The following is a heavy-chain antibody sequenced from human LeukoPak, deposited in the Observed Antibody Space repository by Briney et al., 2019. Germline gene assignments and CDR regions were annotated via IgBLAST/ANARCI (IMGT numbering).Heavy chain of an antibody. D-gene: IGHD3-3*01. V-gene: IGHV4-59*01. CDR2: IYYSGST. CDR1: GGSISSYY. J-gene: IGHJ5*02. Sequence: KSSETLSLTCTVSGGSISSYYWSWIRQPPGKGLEWIGYIYYSGSTNYNPSLKSRVTISVDTSKNQFSLKLSSVTAADTAVYYCARKPVTIFGPRGWFDPWGQGTLVTVSS. CDR3: ARKPVTIFGPRGWFDP.